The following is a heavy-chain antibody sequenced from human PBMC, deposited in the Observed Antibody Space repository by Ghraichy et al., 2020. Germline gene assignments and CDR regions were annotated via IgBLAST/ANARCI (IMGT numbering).Heavy chain of an antibody. J-gene: IGHJ4*02. CDR2: IYYSGST. V-gene: IGHV4-59*01. Sequence: SQTLSLTCTVSGGSISSYYWSWIRQPPGKGLEWIGYIYYSGSTNYNPSLKSRVTISVDTSKNQFSLKLSSVTAADTAVYYCARVAAGGGYYGYWGQGTLVTVSS. CDR3: ARVAAGGGYYGY. CDR1: GGSISSYY. D-gene: IGHD3-3*01.